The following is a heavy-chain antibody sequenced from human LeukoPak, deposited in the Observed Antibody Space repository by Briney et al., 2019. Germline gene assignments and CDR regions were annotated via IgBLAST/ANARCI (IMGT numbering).Heavy chain of an antibody. Sequence: SQTLSLTCAISGDSVSTNSAGWNWIRQSPSRGLEWLGRTYYNSNWYKDYAASVKSRITINPDTSKNQFPPQLNSVTPEDTAVYYCARDPQRYYYYMDVWGKGTTVTVSS. CDR3: ARDPQRYYYYMDV. CDR1: GDSVSTNSAG. V-gene: IGHV6-1*01. J-gene: IGHJ6*03. CDR2: TYYNSNWYK.